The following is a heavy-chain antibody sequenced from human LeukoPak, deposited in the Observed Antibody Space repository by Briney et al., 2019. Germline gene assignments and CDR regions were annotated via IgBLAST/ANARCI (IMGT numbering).Heavy chain of an antibody. V-gene: IGHV1-18*01. CDR3: ARGLAAPKGLGIEY. D-gene: IGHD6-13*01. CDR2: ISAYNGDT. CDR1: GYTFTSYG. Sequence: ASMKVSCKASGYTFTSYGISWVRQAPGQGLEWMGWISAYNGDTNYAQKLQGRVTMTTDTSTTTAYMELRSLRSDDTAVYYCARGLAAPKGLGIEYWGQGTLVTVSS. J-gene: IGHJ4*02.